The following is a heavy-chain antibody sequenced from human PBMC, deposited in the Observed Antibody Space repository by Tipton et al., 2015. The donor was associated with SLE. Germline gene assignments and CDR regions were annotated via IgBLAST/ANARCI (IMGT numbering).Heavy chain of an antibody. J-gene: IGHJ4*02. CDR3: ARDGPASWGYGLWSGYFDL. V-gene: IGHV4-59*12. D-gene: IGHD3-3*01. Sequence: GLVKPSETLSLTCTVSGGSISSYYWSWIRQPPGKGLEWIGYIYYSGSTNYNPSLKSRVAISVDTSKNQFSLKLSSVTAADTAVYYCARDGPASWGYGLWSGYFDLWGQGTLVTVSS. CDR1: GGSISSYY. CDR2: IYYSGST.